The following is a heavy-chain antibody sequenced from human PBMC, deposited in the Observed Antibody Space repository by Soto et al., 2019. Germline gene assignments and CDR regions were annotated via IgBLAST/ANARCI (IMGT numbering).Heavy chain of an antibody. V-gene: IGHV3-30*18. J-gene: IGHJ2*01. Sequence: PGGSLRLSCAASGFTFSSFGIHWVRQAPGKGLEWVAVISYDGTKKYYSDSVKGRFTISRDNSKNTLYLQMNSLRPEDTAVHYCAKVGIAAGTDLWGRGTLVTVSS. D-gene: IGHD6-13*01. CDR3: AKVGIAAGTDL. CDR1: GFTFSSFG. CDR2: ISYDGTKK.